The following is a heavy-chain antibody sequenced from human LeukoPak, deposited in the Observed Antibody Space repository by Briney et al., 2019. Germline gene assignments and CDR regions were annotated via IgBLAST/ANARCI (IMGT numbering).Heavy chain of an antibody. J-gene: IGHJ4*02. Sequence: SETLSLTCAVYGGSFSGYFWNWIRQPPGKGLECIAEINHSGSTNYNPSLKSRVTISVDTSKNQFSLKLSSVTAADTAVYYCARRAYSSGYYYFDYWGQGTQVTVSS. CDR1: GGSFSGYF. V-gene: IGHV4-34*01. D-gene: IGHD6-19*01. CDR2: INHSGST. CDR3: ARRAYSSGYYYFDY.